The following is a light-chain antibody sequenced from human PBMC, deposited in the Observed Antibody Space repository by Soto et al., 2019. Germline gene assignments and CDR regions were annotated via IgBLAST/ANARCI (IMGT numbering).Light chain of an antibody. Sequence: DIQMTQSPSTLSASVGDRVTITCLASQSISSCLAWYQQKPGKAPKLLIYGASTRKSGIPSRFSGSRYGADCTLTISNLQPEDVATYYCQQYDTDPLTLCEGTKVDIK. CDR1: QSISSC. J-gene: IGKJ4*02. V-gene: IGKV1-5*03. CDR3: QQYDTDPLT. CDR2: GAS.